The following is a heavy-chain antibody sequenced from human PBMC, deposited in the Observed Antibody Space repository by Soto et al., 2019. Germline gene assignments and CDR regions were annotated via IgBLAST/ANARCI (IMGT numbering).Heavy chain of an antibody. D-gene: IGHD1-26*01. V-gene: IGHV4-34*01. CDR3: AIQQGAGDYYYYYGMDV. Sequence: SETLSLTCAVYGGSFSGYYWSWIRQPPGKGLEWIGEINHSGSTNYNPSLKSRVTISVDTSKNQFSLKLSSVTAADTAVYYCAIQQGAGDYYYYYGMDVWGQGTTVTVSS. J-gene: IGHJ6*02. CDR2: INHSGST. CDR1: GGSFSGYY.